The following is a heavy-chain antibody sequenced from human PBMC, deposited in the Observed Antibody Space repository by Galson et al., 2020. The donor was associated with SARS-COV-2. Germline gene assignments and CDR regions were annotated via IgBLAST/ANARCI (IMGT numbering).Heavy chain of an antibody. CDR2: IYYSGST. D-gene: IGHD3-3*01. CDR1: GGSISSGGYY. J-gene: IGHJ6*03. CDR3: ARVCGPRITIFGVVDYYYYMDV. V-gene: IGHV4-31*03. Sequence: SETLSLTCTVSGGSISSGGYYWSWIRQHPGKGLEWIGYIYYSGSTYYNPSLKRRVTISVDTSKNQFSLKLSSVTAADTAVYYCARVCGPRITIFGVVDYYYYMDVWGKGTTVTVSS.